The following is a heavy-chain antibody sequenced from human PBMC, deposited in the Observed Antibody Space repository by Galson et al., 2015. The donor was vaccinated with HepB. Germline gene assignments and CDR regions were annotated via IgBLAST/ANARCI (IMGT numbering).Heavy chain of an antibody. Sequence: LSLTCTVSGGSTSSYYWSWIRQPPGKGLEWIGYIYYSGSTNYNPSLKSRVTISVDTSKNQFSLKLSSVTAADTAVYYCARGIAYGGRLFDYWGQGTLVTVSS. D-gene: IGHD4-17*01. CDR2: IYYSGST. V-gene: IGHV4-59*01. CDR3: ARGIAYGGRLFDY. CDR1: GGSTSSYY. J-gene: IGHJ4*02.